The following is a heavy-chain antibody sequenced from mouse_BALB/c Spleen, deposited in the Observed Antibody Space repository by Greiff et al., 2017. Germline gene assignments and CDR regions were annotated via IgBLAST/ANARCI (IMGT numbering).Heavy chain of an antibody. J-gene: IGHJ4*01. D-gene: IGHD4-1*01. V-gene: IGHV7-3*02. CDR3: ARDSGVYAMDY. CDR2: IRNKANGYTT. Sequence: EVNVVESGGGLVQPGGSLRLSCATSGFTFTDYYMSWVRQPPGKALEWLGFIRNKANGYTTEYSASVKGRFTISRDNSQSILYLQMNTLRAEDSATYYCARDSGVYAMDYWGQGTSVTVSS. CDR1: GFTFTDYY.